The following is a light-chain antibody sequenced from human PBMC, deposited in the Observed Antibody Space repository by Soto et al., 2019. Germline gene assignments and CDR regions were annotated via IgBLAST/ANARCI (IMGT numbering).Light chain of an antibody. V-gene: IGLV2-14*01. CDR3: GSYRRGIIV. CDR2: EID. Sequence: QSALTQPASVSGSPGQSITISCTGTNNDVGGHMYVSWYQHQAGKGPKLIIYEIDNRPSGVSDRFSGSKSGNAASLTISGLQADDEAADCGGSYRRGIIVFGGGTKLTVL. CDR1: NNDVGGHMY. J-gene: IGLJ2*01.